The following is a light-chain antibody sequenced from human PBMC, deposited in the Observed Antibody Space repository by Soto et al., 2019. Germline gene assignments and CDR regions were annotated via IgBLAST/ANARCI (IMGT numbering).Light chain of an antibody. J-gene: IGLJ2*01. CDR3: QAWDSSTAPRV. Sequence: SSELTQPPSVSVSPGQTASITCSGDKLGDKYACWYQQKPGQSPVLVIYQDSKRPSGIPERFSGSNSGNTATLTISGTQAMDEADYYCQAWDSSTAPRVFGGGTKLTVL. CDR2: QDS. V-gene: IGLV3-1*01. CDR1: KLGDKY.